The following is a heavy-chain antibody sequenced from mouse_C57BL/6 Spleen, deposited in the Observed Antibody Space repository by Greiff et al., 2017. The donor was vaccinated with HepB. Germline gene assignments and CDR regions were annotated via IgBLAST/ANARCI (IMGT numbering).Heavy chain of an antibody. D-gene: IGHD2-2*01. CDR2: INPNNGGT. Sequence: EVQLQQSGPELVKPGASVKISCKASGYTFTDYYMNWVKQSHGKSLEWIGDINPNNGGTSSNKKFKGKATLTVDKSSSTAYMELRSLTSEDYAVYYCARSDLLWLRYYAMDYWGQGTSVTVSS. V-gene: IGHV1-26*01. CDR3: ARSDLLWLRYYAMDY. J-gene: IGHJ4*01. CDR1: GYTFTDYY.